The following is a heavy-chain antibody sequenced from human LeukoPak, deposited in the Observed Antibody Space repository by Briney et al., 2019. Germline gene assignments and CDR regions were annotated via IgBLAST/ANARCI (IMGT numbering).Heavy chain of an antibody. J-gene: IGHJ4*02. V-gene: IGHV4-39*01. CDR1: GGSISSSSYY. D-gene: IGHD3-9*01. CDR3: ARHYYDILTGPEYYFDY. Sequence: SETLSLTCTVSGGSISSSSYYWGWIRQPPGKGLEWIGSIYYSGSTYYNPSLKSRVTISVDTSKNQFSLKLSSVTAADTAVYYCARHYYDILTGPEYYFDYWGQGTLVTVSS. CDR2: IYYSGST.